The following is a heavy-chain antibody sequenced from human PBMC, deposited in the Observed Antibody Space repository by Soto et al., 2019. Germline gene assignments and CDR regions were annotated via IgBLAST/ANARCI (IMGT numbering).Heavy chain of an antibody. Sequence: ASVKVSCKASGGTFSSYAISGVRQAPGQGLEWMGGIIPIFGTANYAQKFQGRVTITADESTSTAYMELSSLRSEDTAVYYCARGLYCSGGSCPSGNPWGQGTLVTVSS. V-gene: IGHV1-69*13. CDR2: IIPIFGTA. J-gene: IGHJ5*02. CDR1: GGTFSSYA. CDR3: ARGLYCSGGSCPSGNP. D-gene: IGHD2-15*01.